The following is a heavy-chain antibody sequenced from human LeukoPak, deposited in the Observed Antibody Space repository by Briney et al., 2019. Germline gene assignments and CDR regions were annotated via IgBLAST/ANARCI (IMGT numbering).Heavy chain of an antibody. J-gene: IGHJ4*02. D-gene: IGHD2-15*01. CDR2: IYTSGST. CDR1: GGSISSGSYY. V-gene: IGHV4-61*02. CDR3: ARARISYCSGGSCYYYFDY. Sequence: SQTLSLTCTVSGGSISSGSYYWRWIRQPAGTGLEWIGRIYTSGSTNYNPSLKSRVTISVATSKNQCSLKLSSVTAADTAVYYCARARISYCSGGSCYYYFDYWGQGTLVTVSS.